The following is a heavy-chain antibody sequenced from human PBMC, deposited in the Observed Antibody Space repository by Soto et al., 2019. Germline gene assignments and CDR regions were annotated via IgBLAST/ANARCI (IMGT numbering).Heavy chain of an antibody. J-gene: IGHJ4*02. D-gene: IGHD5-12*01. CDR3: ARKMYRGPGGEPVFDY. V-gene: IGHV1-3*01. CDR1: GYTFTSYA. CDR2: INAGNGNT. Sequence: ASVKVSCKASGYTFTSYAMHWVRQAPGQRLEWMGWINAGNGNTKYSQKFQGRVTITRDTSASTAYMELSSLRSEDTAVYYCARKMYRGPGGEPVFDYWGQGTLVTVSS.